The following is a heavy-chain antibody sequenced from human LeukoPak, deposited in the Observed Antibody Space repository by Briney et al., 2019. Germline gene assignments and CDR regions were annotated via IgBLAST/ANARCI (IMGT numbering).Heavy chain of an antibody. Sequence: GGSLRLSCAASGFTFSSYWMTWVRQAPGKGLEWVSYISSSSSTIYYADSVKGRFTISRDNAKNSLYLQMNSLRAEDTAVYYCARVPERDGYNEYYYYMDVWGKGTTVTVSS. CDR1: GFTFSSYW. CDR2: ISSSSSTI. J-gene: IGHJ6*03. D-gene: IGHD5-24*01. V-gene: IGHV3-48*01. CDR3: ARVPERDGYNEYYYYMDV.